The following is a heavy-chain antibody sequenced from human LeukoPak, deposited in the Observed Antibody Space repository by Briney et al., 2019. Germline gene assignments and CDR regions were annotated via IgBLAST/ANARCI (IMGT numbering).Heavy chain of an antibody. CDR3: AREGVGATRSGYLNWFDP. D-gene: IGHD1-26*01. J-gene: IGHJ5*02. CDR2: FDPEDGET. V-gene: IGHV1-24*01. Sequence: ASVKVSCKVSGYTLTELSMHWVRQAPGKGLEWMGGFDPEDGETIYAQKFQGRVTMTEDTSTDTAYMELSSLRSEDTAVYYCAREGVGATRSGYLNWFDPWGQGTLVTVSS. CDR1: GYTLTELS.